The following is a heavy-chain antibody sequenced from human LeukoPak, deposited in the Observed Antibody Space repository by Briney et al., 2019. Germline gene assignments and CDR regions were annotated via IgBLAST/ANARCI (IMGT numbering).Heavy chain of an antibody. V-gene: IGHV1-8*01. J-gene: IGHJ4*02. CDR2: MNTNMGKT. Sequence: GASAKVSCKASGYTFSSYDINCGRHATGQGLEWIGWMNTNMGKTGYAQKFQGRGTMTRNTYISTAYMELSSLRSEDTAVYYCARGGYCSSTSCYNLDYWGQGTLVTVSS. CDR1: GYTFSSYD. D-gene: IGHD2-2*01. CDR3: ARGGYCSSTSCYNLDY.